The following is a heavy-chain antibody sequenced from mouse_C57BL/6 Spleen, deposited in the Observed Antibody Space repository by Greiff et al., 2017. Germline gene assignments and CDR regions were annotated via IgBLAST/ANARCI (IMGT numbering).Heavy chain of an antibody. CDR2: IDPSDSYT. Sequence: QVQLQQPGAELVMPGASVKLSCKASGYTFTSYWMHWVKQRPGQGLEWIGEIDPSDSYTNYNQKFKGKSTLTVDKSSSTAYMQLSSLTSEDSAVYYCARLLRAYDMDYWGQGTSVTVSS. V-gene: IGHV1-69*01. J-gene: IGHJ4*01. CDR3: ARLLRAYDMDY. D-gene: IGHD1-1*01. CDR1: GYTFTSYW.